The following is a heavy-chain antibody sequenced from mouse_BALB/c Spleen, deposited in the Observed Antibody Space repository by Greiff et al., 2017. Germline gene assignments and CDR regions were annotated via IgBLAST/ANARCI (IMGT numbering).Heavy chain of an antibody. D-gene: IGHD2-3*01. Sequence: DVKLVESGGGLVKPGGSLKLSCAASGFTFSSYAMSWVRQTPEKRLEWVATISSGGSYTYYPDSVKGRFTISRDNAKNTLYLQMSSLRSEDTAMYYCARHDGTPFAYWGQGTLVTVSA. J-gene: IGHJ3*01. V-gene: IGHV5-9-3*01. CDR2: ISSGGSYT. CDR1: GFTFSSYA. CDR3: ARHDGTPFAY.